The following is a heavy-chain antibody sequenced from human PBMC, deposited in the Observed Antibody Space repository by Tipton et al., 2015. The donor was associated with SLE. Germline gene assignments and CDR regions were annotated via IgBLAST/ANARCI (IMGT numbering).Heavy chain of an antibody. CDR1: GFTFSTSA. V-gene: IGHV3-30*02. Sequence: GSLRLSCAASGFTFSTSAMHWVRQAPGKGLEWVALIRYDGSQKFYADSVKGRFTISRDNSKNMLFLQLSSLRAADTAVYYCATSTVTTDPAYYYGMDVWGQGTTVTVSS. J-gene: IGHJ6*02. CDR3: ATSTVTTDPAYYYGMDV. CDR2: IRYDGSQK. D-gene: IGHD4-17*01.